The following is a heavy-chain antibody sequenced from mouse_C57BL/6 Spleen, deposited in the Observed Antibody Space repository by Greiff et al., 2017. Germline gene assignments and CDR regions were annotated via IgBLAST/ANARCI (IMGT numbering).Heavy chain of an antibody. CDR1: GYTFTSYW. J-gene: IGHJ2*01. Sequence: QVQLQQPGAELVKPGASVKLSCKASGYTFTSYWMQWVKQRPGQGLEWIGEIDPSDSYTNYNQKFKGKATLTVDTSSSTAYMQLSSLTSEDSAVYYCARGGKWDYFDYWGQGTTLTVSS. CDR3: ARGGKWDYFDY. V-gene: IGHV1-50*01. CDR2: IDPSDSYT.